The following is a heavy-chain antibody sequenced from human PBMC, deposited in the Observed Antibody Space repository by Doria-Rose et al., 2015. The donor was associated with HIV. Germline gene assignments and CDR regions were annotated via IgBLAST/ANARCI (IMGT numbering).Heavy chain of an antibody. CDR1: GVSLSSPGMG. CDR3: ARIKSSRWYHKYYFDL. Sequence: QITLKESGPVPVKPTETLTLTCTVSGVSLSSPGMGVSWIRQPPGKALEWLANIFSDDERSYKTSLKSRLTISRGTSKSQVVLTMTDMDPVDTATYYCARIKSSRWYHKYYFDLWGQGTLVIVSA. D-gene: IGHD6-13*01. J-gene: IGHJ4*02. CDR2: IFSDDER. V-gene: IGHV2-26*01.